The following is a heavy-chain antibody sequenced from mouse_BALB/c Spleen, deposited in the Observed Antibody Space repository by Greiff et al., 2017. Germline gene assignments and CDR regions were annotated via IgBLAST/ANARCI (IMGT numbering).Heavy chain of an antibody. CDR2: ISSGSSTI. V-gene: IGHV5-17*02. CDR3: ARLRGYDRDYFDY. CDR1: GFTFSSFG. J-gene: IGHJ2*01. D-gene: IGHD2-2*01. Sequence: EVKLVESGGGLVQPGGSRKLSCAASGFTFSSFGMHWVRQAPEKGLEWVAYISSGSSTIYYADTVKGRFTISRDNPKNTLFLQMTSLRSEDTAMYYCARLRGYDRDYFDYWGQGTTLTVSS.